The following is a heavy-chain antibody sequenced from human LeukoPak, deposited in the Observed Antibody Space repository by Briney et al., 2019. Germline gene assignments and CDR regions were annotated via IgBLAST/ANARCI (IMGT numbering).Heavy chain of an antibody. V-gene: IGHV3-21*01. J-gene: IGHJ5*02. CDR1: GFTFSAYP. CDR3: ASDCSSSTCYGSWFDP. CDR2: ISSSSNYI. Sequence: PGGSLRLSCAASGFTFSAYPMNWVRQAPGKGLEWVSSISSSSNYIYYADSVKGRFTISRDNAKSSLFLQMNGLRAEDTAVYYCASDCSSSTCYGSWFDPWGPGTLVTVSS. D-gene: IGHD2/OR15-2a*01.